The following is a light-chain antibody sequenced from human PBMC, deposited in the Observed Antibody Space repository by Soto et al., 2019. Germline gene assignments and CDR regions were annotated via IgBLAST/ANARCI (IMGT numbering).Light chain of an antibody. J-gene: IGLJ1*01. Sequence: NSSDVGGYDYVSWYQQHPGKAPKVMIYEVSKRPSGVPDRSSRSQSGNTASLTVSGLQAEDAADYFSTPSWGGGGAFGPGPTVTVL. CDR1: SSDVGGYDY. CDR3: TPSWGGGGA. CDR2: EVS. V-gene: IGLV2-8*01.